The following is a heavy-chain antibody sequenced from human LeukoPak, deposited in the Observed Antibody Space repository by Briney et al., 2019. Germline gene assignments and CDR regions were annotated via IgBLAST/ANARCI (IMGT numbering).Heavy chain of an antibody. CDR1: GFTFRNYN. CDR2: TEGTGTII. Sequence: GGSLRLSCAASGFTFRNYNMFWARQAPGKGLEWISFTEGTGTIIHYADSVKGRFTTSRDNDKNSLYLQMNSLTVEDTAIYYCARDRGWIRDSLGQGTLVTVSS. V-gene: IGHV3-48*03. J-gene: IGHJ4*02. D-gene: IGHD2-2*03. CDR3: ARDRGWIRDS.